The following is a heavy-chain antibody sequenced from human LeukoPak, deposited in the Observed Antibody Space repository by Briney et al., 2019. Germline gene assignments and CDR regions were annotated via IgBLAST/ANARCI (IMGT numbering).Heavy chain of an antibody. CDR1: GFTFSSYW. Sequence: GGSLRHSCAASGFTFSSYWMHWVRQAPGKGLVWVSRINSDGSSTSYADSVKGRFTISRDNAKNTLYLQMNSLRAEDTAVYYCARAGIVGAQGWFDPWGQGTLVTVSS. CDR3: ARAGIVGAQGWFDP. D-gene: IGHD1-26*01. V-gene: IGHV3-74*01. J-gene: IGHJ5*02. CDR2: INSDGSST.